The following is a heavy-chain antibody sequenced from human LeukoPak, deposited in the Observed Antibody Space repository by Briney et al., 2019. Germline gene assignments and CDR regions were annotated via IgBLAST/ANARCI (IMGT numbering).Heavy chain of an antibody. J-gene: IGHJ4*02. V-gene: IGHV4-31*03. Sequence: SETLSLTCTVSSGSISSGVYYWSWIRQHPGKGLEWIGYIYYSGSTYYNPSLKSRVTISVDTSKNQFSLKLSSVTAADTAVYYCARGVRWLQLSYFDYWGQGTLVTVSS. D-gene: IGHD5-24*01. CDR1: SGSISSGVYY. CDR3: ARGVRWLQLSYFDY. CDR2: IYYSGST.